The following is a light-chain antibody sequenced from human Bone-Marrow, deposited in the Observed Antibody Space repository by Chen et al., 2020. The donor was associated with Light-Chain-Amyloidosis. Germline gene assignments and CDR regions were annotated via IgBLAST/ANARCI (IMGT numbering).Light chain of an antibody. Sequence: QSALTQPASVSGSPGQSITISCTGTSSDVGGDNHVSWYQQHPDKAPKLMIYEVTNRPSWVPDRFSRSKSDNTASLTISGLQTEDEADYFCSSYTSTNTLVFGSGTRVTVL. CDR3: SSYTSTNTLV. CDR2: EVT. V-gene: IGLV2-14*01. J-gene: IGLJ1*01. CDR1: SSDVGGDNH.